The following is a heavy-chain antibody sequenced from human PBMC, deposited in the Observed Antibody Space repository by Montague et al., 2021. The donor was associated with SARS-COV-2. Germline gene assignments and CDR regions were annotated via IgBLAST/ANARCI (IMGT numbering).Heavy chain of an antibody. Sequence: SETLSLTCAVYGGSISGYCWSWIRQPPGKGLEWIGEINHSGSTNYNPSLKSRVTISVDTSKNQFSLKLSSVTAADTAVYYCARVRYYGSGTSLGMDVWGQGTTATVSS. D-gene: IGHD3-10*01. J-gene: IGHJ6*02. CDR1: GGSISGYC. V-gene: IGHV4-34*01. CDR3: ARVRYYGSGTSLGMDV. CDR2: INHSGST.